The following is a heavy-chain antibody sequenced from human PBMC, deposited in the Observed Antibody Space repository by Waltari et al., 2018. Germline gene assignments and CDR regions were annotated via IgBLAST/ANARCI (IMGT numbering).Heavy chain of an antibody. D-gene: IGHD3-16*01. CDR2: IWYDGSNK. J-gene: IGHJ6*03. CDR3: AKVVSIGGLISYYMDV. CDR1: GFTFSSYG. Sequence: QVQLVESGGGVVQPGRSLRLSCADSGFTFSSYGMHCVRQAAGKGLEWVALIWYDGSNKYYVDSVKGRFTISRDNSKNTLYLQMNSLRAEDTAVYYCAKVVSIGGLISYYMDVWGKGTTVTVSS. V-gene: IGHV3-30*18.